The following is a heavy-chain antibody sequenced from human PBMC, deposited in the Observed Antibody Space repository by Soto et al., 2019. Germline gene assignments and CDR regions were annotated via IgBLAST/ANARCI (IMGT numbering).Heavy chain of an antibody. CDR1: GYTFTSYD. Sequence: ASVKVSCKASGYTFTSYDINWVRQATGQGLEWMGWMNPNSGNTGYAQKFQGRVTMTRNTSISTAYMELSSLRSEDTAVYYCARGSSITIFGVVIPAGEGYYYYGMDVWGQGTTVPVS. CDR2: MNPNSGNT. D-gene: IGHD3-3*01. V-gene: IGHV1-8*01. J-gene: IGHJ6*02. CDR3: ARGSSITIFGVVIPAGEGYYYYGMDV.